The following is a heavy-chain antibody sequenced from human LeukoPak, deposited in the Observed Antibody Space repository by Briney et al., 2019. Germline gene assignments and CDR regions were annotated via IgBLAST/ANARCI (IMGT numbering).Heavy chain of an antibody. CDR3: AKGPLRGTAAAIDY. V-gene: IGHV3-30*18. Sequence: GGSLRLSCAASGFTFNNYGMHWVRQAPGKGLEWVAVISYDGRNKHYPDSVKGRFTISRDISTDTLWLQMDSLRTEDTAVYYCAKGPLRGTAAAIDYWGQGTLVTASS. J-gene: IGHJ4*02. D-gene: IGHD2-2*01. CDR2: ISYDGRNK. CDR1: GFTFNNYG.